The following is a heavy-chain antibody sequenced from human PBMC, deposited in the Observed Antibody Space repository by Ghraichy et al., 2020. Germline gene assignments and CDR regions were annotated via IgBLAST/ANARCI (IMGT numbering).Heavy chain of an antibody. CDR2: IYPDDSDV. V-gene: IGHV5-51*01. Sequence: GESLNISCTGFGYTFTTYWIAWVRQMPGKGLEWMGIIYPDDSDVRYSPSFQGQVTISADKSISTAYLQWSSLKASDTAMYYCARRDNYNWFDPWGQGTLVTVSS. CDR3: ARRDNYNWFDP. CDR1: GYTFTTYW. D-gene: IGHD5-24*01. J-gene: IGHJ5*02.